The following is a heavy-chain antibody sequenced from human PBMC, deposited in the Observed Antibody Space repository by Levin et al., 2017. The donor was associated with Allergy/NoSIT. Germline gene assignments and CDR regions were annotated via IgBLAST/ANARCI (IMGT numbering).Heavy chain of an antibody. J-gene: IGHJ6*02. Sequence: LSLTCAASGFTFSSYGMHWVRQAPGKGLEWVAVISYDGSNKYYADSVKGRFTISRDNSKNTLYLQMNSLRAEDTAVYYCAKDRGDSGYDHHYYYYGMDVWGQGTTVTVSS. CDR3: AKDRGDSGYDHHYYYYGMDV. D-gene: IGHD5-12*01. CDR1: GFTFSSYG. CDR2: ISYDGSNK. V-gene: IGHV3-30*18.